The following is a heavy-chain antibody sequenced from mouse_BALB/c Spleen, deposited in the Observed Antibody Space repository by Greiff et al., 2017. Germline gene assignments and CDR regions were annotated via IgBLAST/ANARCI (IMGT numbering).Heavy chain of an antibody. D-gene: IGHD1-1*01. Sequence: QVQLQQPGAELVRPGASVKLSCKASGYNFTSYWINWVKQRPGQGLEWIGNIYPSDSYTNYNQKFKDKATLTVDKSSSTAYMQLSSPTSEDSAVYYCTRKFHYGSSYFDYWGQGTTLTVSS. CDR3: TRKFHYGSSYFDY. J-gene: IGHJ2*01. CDR1: GYNFTSYW. CDR2: IYPSDSYT. V-gene: IGHV1-69*02.